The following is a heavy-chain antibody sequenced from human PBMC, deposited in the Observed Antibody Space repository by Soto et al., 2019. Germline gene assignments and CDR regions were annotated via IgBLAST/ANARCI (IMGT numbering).Heavy chain of an antibody. Sequence: TSETLSLTCTVSGGSSSGGYYWSWIREHPRKGLEWIGYIYYTGSTYYNPSLKSRVIISVDTSKNQFSLKLTSVTAADTAVYYCARARTQGYCRGGSCYRWFDSWGQGTLVTVSS. J-gene: IGHJ5*01. CDR1: GGSSSGGYY. V-gene: IGHV4-31*02. CDR2: IYYTGST. CDR3: ARARTQGYCRGGSCYRWFDS. D-gene: IGHD2-15*01.